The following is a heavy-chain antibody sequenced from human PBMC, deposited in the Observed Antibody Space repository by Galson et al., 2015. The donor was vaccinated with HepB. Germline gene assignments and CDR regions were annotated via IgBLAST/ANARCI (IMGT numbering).Heavy chain of an antibody. CDR1: GFTFSDHY. J-gene: IGHJ5*01. D-gene: IGHD6-13*01. CDR2: TRNKGQNYIT. CDR3: ARWTSGMCDS. Sequence: SLRLSCAVSGFTFSDHYMGWVRHAPGKGLEWVGRTRNKGQNYITEYAASVRGRFTISRDDSNNLVYLQMNSLKTEDTAVYYCARWTSGMCDSWGQGTLVTVSS. V-gene: IGHV3-72*01.